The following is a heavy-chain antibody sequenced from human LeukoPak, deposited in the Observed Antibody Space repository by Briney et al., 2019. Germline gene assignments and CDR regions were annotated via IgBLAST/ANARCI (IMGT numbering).Heavy chain of an antibody. D-gene: IGHD3-10*01. CDR2: ISAYNGNT. CDR3: ARGGSRSRRGDDAFDI. V-gene: IGHV1-18*01. J-gene: IGHJ3*02. CDR1: GYTFTNYA. Sequence: ASVKVSCNASGYTFTNYAMNWVRQAPGQGLERMGWISAYNGNTELAQKFQGRVTLATDGSTSTAYVELRSLTSDDTAVYFCARGGSRSRRGDDAFDIWGQGTMVTVSS.